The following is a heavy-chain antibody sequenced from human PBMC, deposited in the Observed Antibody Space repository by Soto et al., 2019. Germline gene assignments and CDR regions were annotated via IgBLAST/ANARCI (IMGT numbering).Heavy chain of an antibody. V-gene: IGHV1-69*01. J-gene: IGHJ6*02. D-gene: IGHD5-18*01. CDR2: IIPIFGTA. Sequence: QVQLVQSGAEVKKPGSSVKVSCKASGGTFSSYAISWVRQAPGQGLEWMGGIIPIFGTANYAQKFQGRVTITADESTSTAYMELSSLRSEDTAVYYCAWGYGYGVSYYYYGMDVWGQGTTVTVSS. CDR1: GGTFSSYA. CDR3: AWGYGYGVSYYYYGMDV.